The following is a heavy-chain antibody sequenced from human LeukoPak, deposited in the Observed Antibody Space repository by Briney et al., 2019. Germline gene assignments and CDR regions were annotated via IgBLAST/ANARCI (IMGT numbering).Heavy chain of an antibody. CDR1: GASFNSGTYY. J-gene: IGHJ4*02. CDR3: AMAPCGPYSSTWKSPFDY. V-gene: IGHV4-39*01. CDR2: IYYSGNT. D-gene: IGHD6-13*01. Sequence: SETLSLTCTVSGASFNSGTYYWGWIRQPPGKGLEWIGTIYYSGNTNYNPSLNSRVTISVDKSKNQFSLKLPSVSAADTAVYYCAMAPCGPYSSTWKSPFDYLGQGTLVIVSS.